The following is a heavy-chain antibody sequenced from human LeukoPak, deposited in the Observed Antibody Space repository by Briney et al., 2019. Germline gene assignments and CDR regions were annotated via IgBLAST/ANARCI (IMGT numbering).Heavy chain of an antibody. CDR3: ARGPRYSFY. J-gene: IGHJ4*02. D-gene: IGHD6-13*01. Sequence: GGSLRLSCAASGFTFSNYAMSWVRQAPGKGLEWFSAITDSGGDTYYADSVKGRFTISRDQANNTLYLQMNTLRDEDTAVYYCARGPRYSFYWGQGTLVSVSS. CDR1: GFTFSNYA. V-gene: IGHV3-23*01. CDR2: ITDSGGDT.